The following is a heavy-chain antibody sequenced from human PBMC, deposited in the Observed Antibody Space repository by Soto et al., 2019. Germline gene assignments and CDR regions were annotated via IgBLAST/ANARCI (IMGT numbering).Heavy chain of an antibody. CDR2: ISAYNGNT. V-gene: IGHV1-18*01. D-gene: IGHD3-10*01. CDR3: ARVDFPIFTMGY. J-gene: IGHJ4*02. Sequence: ASVKVSCKASGDTFTSYGISWVRQAPGQGLEWMGWISAYNGNTNYAQKLQGRVTMTTDASTSTAYMELRSLRSDDTAVYYCARVDFPIFTMGYWGQGTLVTVSS. CDR1: GDTFTSYG.